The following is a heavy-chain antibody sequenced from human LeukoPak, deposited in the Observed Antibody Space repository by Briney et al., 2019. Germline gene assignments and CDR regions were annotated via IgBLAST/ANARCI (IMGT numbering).Heavy chain of an antibody. V-gene: IGHV3-7*05. CDR2: IKQDGSDK. J-gene: IGHJ4*02. D-gene: IGHD6-19*01. CDR3: AREVGSGYIDY. CDR1: GFTFSSYW. Sequence: PGGSLRLSCAASGFTFSSYWMTWVRQGPGKGLEWVANIKQDGSDKYCVDSVKGRFTISRDNAKNSLYLQMNGLRAEGTAVYYCAREVGSGYIDYWGQGTLVTVSS.